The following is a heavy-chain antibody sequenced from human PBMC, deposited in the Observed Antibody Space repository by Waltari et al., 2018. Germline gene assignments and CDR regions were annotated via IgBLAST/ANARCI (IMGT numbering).Heavy chain of an antibody. J-gene: IGHJ4*02. D-gene: IGHD3-10*01. CDR3: ARATYSYGSGSYPFDY. Sequence: EVQLVESGGGLVQPGGSLRLSCAASGFTFSSYEMNWVRQAPGKGLEWVSYISSSGSTIYYADSVKGRFTISRDNAKNTLYLQMNSLTAEDTAVYYCARATYSYGSGSYPFDYWGQGTLVTVSS. V-gene: IGHV3-48*03. CDR1: GFTFSSYE. CDR2: ISSSGSTI.